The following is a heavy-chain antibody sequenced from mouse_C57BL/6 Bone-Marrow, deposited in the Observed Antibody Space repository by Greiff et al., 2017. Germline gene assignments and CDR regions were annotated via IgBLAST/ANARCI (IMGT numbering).Heavy chain of an antibody. J-gene: IGHJ3*01. V-gene: IGHV3-6*01. D-gene: IGHD2-2*01. CDR1: GYSITSGYY. CDR2: ISYDGSN. Sequence: EVQLQQSGPGLVKPSQSLSLTCSVTGYSITSGYYWNWIRQFPGNKLEWMGYISYDGSNNYNPSLKNRISITRDTSKNQFFLKLNSVTTEDTATYYCARDTGYGWFAYWGQGTLVTVSA. CDR3: ARDTGYGWFAY.